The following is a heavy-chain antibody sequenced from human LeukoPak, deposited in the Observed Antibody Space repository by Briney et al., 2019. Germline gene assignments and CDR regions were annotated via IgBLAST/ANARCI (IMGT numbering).Heavy chain of an antibody. CDR2: IWYDGSNK. J-gene: IGHJ6*02. Sequence: PGRSLRLSCAASGFTFSSYGMHWVRQAPGKGLEWVAVIWYDGSNKYYADSVKGRFTISRDNSKNTLYLQMNSLRAEDTAVYYCAKDLTRALDYYYYGMDVWGQGTTVTVSS. CDR1: GFTFSSYG. V-gene: IGHV3-33*06. CDR3: AKDLTRALDYYYYGMDV. D-gene: IGHD2-2*01.